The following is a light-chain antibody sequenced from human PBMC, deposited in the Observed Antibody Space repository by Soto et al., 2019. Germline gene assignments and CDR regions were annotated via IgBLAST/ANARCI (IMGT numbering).Light chain of an antibody. CDR3: QQYFTTPIT. V-gene: IGKV4-1*01. Sequence: DIVMTQSPDSLTVSLGERATINCKSSQSVLYTAINKNYLGWYQQKPGQPPKLLIYWASTRASGVPDRFTGSESGTDFSLTISSLQPEDAAVYYCQQYFTTPITFGQGTRLEI. CDR1: QSVLYTAINKNY. CDR2: WAS. J-gene: IGKJ5*01.